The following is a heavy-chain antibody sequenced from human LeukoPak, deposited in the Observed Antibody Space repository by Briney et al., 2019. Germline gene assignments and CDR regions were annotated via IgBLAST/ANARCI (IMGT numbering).Heavy chain of an antibody. D-gene: IGHD3-16*01. CDR2: VNLDGDT. Sequence: SETLSLTCAFYNASFSGNYGSWFRHSPGKGLEWIGEVNLDGDTNYNPSLRSRVTISIDTSKNHFSLNLRSVTAADTAVYNCARAAWNGGGGFDPWGQGTLVTVSS. CDR3: ARAAWNGGGGFDP. CDR1: NASFSGNY. J-gene: IGHJ5*02. V-gene: IGHV4-34*01.